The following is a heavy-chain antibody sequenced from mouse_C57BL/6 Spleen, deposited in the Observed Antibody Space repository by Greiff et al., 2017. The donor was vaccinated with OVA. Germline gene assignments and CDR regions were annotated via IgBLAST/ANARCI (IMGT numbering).Heavy chain of an antibody. J-gene: IGHJ3*01. CDR2: IHPNSGST. Sequence: VQLQKSGAELVKPGASVKLSCKASGYTFTSYWMHWVKQRPGQGLEWIGMIHPNSGSTNYNEKFKSKATLTVDKSSSTAYMQLSSLTSEDSAVYYCARSDYDAWFAYWGQGTLVTVSA. V-gene: IGHV1-64*01. D-gene: IGHD2-4*01. CDR1: GYTFTSYW. CDR3: ARSDYDAWFAY.